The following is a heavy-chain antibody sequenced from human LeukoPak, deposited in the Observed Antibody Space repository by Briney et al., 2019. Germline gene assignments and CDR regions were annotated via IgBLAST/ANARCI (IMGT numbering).Heavy chain of an antibody. J-gene: IGHJ1*01. V-gene: IGHV3-74*03. CDR2: TNTDGSST. CDR3: YGANAEH. CDR1: IFPFSIYC. Sequence: GGPVRLPCAASIFPFSIYCMHWLRQATGKGLVWVSGTNTDGSSTMYADSVKGRFTIARDNAKNTLYLQMNSLRAEDTAVYYCYGANAEHWGQGTVVTVSS. D-gene: IGHD4-23*01.